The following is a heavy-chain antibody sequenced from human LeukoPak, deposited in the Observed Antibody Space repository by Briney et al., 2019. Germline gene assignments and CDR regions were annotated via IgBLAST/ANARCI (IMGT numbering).Heavy chain of an antibody. CDR3: AKDPSVAYYYDSSIN. CDR2: ISGSGGST. J-gene: IGHJ4*02. V-gene: IGHV3-23*01. CDR1: GFTFSSYA. D-gene: IGHD3-22*01. Sequence: GGSLRLSCAASGFTFSSYAMSWVRQAPGKGLEWVPAISGSGGSTYYADSVKGRFTISRDNSKNTLYLQMNSLRAEDTAVYYCAKDPSVAYYYDSSINWGQGTLVTVSS.